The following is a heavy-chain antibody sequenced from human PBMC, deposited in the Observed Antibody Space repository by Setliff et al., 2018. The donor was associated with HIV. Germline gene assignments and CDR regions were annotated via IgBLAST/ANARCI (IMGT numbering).Heavy chain of an antibody. V-gene: IGHV1-69*06. CDR3: AREHGEYCSGGTCYHHYYFDY. CDR2: IIPKSDTR. CDR1: GGTFSSYA. Sequence: SVKVSCKASGGTFSSYAISWVRQAPGQGLEWMGGIIPKSDTRDYAQKLRGRVTITADKPSNTVYMELTSLTSEDTAVYYCAREHGEYCSGGTCYHHYYFDYWGPGTLVTVSS. D-gene: IGHD2-15*01. J-gene: IGHJ4*02.